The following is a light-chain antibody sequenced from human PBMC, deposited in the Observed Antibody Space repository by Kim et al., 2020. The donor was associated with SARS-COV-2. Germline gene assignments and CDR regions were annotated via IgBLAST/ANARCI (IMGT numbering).Light chain of an antibody. CDR2: GSS. Sequence: DIVLTQSQGTLSVSPGERATLSCRATETIRSGYLAWYQQRLGQAPRLLIYGSSSRATGIPDRFSGSGAGTDFTLTISRLEPEDFAVYYCQLYGSPPFTFGQGTKLDI. J-gene: IGKJ2*01. V-gene: IGKV3-20*01. CDR3: QLYGSPPFT. CDR1: ETIRSGY.